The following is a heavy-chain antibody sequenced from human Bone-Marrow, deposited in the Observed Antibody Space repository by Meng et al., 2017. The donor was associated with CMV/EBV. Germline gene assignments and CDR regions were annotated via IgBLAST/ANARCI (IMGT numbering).Heavy chain of an antibody. CDR1: GYTFTGYY. D-gene: IGHD3-3*01. CDR3: ARDRRVRATIFGVVTPPSGMDV. CDR2: INPNSGGT. Sequence: ASVKVSCKASGYTFTGYYMHWVRQAPGQGLEWMGWINPNSGGTNYAQKFQGRVTMTSDTSISTAYMELSRLRSDDTAVYYCARDRRVRATIFGVVTPPSGMDVWGQRTTVTVSS. V-gene: IGHV1-2*02. J-gene: IGHJ6*02.